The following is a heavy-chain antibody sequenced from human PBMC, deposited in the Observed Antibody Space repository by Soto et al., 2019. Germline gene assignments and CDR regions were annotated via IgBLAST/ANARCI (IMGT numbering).Heavy chain of an antibody. CDR1: GFTFSSHT. J-gene: IGHJ4*02. CDR2: MSHDGNIK. D-gene: IGHD2-15*01. CDR3: ASTQFLIIVAGGNY. V-gene: IGHV3-30-3*01. Sequence: QAQLVESGGGVVQPGGSLRLSCAASGFTFSSHTMHWVRQAPGKGLEWLSLMSHDGNIKFYADSVKGRFTISRDNSKNILSLQMNNLRAEDTALYYCASTQFLIIVAGGNYWGQGTLVTVSS.